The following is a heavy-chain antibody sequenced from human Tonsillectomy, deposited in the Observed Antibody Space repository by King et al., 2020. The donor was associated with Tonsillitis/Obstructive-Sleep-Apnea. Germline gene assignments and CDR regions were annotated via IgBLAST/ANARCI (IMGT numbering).Heavy chain of an antibody. V-gene: IGHV1-46*01. CDR3: AATKWELHFDY. Sequence: VQLVESGAEVKKPGASVKASCKASGYTFTSYYMHWVRQAPGQGLEWMGIINPSGGSTSYAQKFQGRVTLTRDASTSTVYMELRSLRSEDTAVYYCAATKWELHFDYWGQGTLVTVSS. J-gene: IGHJ4*02. CDR2: INPSGGST. D-gene: IGHD1-26*01. CDR1: GYTFTSYY.